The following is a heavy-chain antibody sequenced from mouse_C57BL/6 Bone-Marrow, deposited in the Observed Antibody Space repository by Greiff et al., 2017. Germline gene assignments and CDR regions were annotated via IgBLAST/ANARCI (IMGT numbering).Heavy chain of an antibody. J-gene: IGHJ2*01. D-gene: IGHD2-3*01. CDR1: GYTFTDYE. CDR3: TRDGRYFDY. Sequence: VQLQQSGAELVRPGASVTLSCKASGYTFTDYEMHWVKQTPVHGLEWIGAIDPETGGTAYNQKFKGKAILTADKSSSTAYMKLRSLTSEDSAVYYGTRDGRYFDYWGQGTTLTVSS. CDR2: IDPETGGT. V-gene: IGHV1-15*01.